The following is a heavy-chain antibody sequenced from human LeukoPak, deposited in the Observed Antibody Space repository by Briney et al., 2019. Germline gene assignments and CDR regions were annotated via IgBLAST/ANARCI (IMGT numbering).Heavy chain of an antibody. V-gene: IGHV3-33*07. J-gene: IGHJ4*02. CDR1: GFTFSSNG. CDR3: ARMTGSSADY. CDR2: IWYDGSKK. D-gene: IGHD1-26*01. Sequence: PGGSLRLSCAASGFTFSSNGMYWVRQAPGKGLEWVSLIWYDGSKKYYLDSVKGRFTISRDNSKNTLYLQMDSLRAEDTAVYYCARMTGSSADYWGQGTLVTVSS.